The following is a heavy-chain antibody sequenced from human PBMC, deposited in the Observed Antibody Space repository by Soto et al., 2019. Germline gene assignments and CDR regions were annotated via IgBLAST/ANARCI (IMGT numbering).Heavy chain of an antibody. Sequence: GASVKVSCKASGYAFTSYAMHWVRQAPGQRLEWMGWINAGNGNTKYSQKFQGRVTITRDTSASTAYMELSSLRSEDTALYLCAKSEEASGLLTTYNDYWGQGTLVTVSS. CDR2: INAGNGNT. V-gene: IGHV1-3*01. CDR3: AKSEEASGLLTTYNDY. CDR1: GYAFTSYA. J-gene: IGHJ4*02. D-gene: IGHD3-3*01.